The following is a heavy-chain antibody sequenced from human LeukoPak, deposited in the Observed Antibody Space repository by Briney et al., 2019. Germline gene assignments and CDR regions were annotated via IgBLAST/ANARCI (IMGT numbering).Heavy chain of an antibody. Sequence: PSETLSLTCTVSGGSISSSDYYWSWIRQPPGQGLEWIGYIYYSGSTYYNPSLKSRVTISVDTSKNQFSLKLSSVTAADTAVYYCAREASGSSDFDYWGQGTLITVSS. J-gene: IGHJ4*02. V-gene: IGHV4-30-4*01. CDR3: AREASGSSDFDY. CDR1: GGSISSSDYY. CDR2: IYYSGST. D-gene: IGHD3-10*01.